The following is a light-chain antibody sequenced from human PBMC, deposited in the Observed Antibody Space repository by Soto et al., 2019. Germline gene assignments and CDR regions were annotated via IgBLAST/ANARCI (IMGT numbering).Light chain of an antibody. CDR2: AAS. J-gene: IGKJ2*01. Sequence: DIQMTPSPSSLSASVGDRVTITCRASQSISSYLNWYQQKPGKAPKLLIYAASRLQSGVPSRFSGSGSGTDFTLTISSLQPEDFATYYCQQSYSTPYTFGQGTKLEI. V-gene: IGKV1-39*01. CDR1: QSISSY. CDR3: QQSYSTPYT.